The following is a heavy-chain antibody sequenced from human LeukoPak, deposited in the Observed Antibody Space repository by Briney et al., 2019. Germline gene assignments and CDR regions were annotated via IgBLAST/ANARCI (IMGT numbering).Heavy chain of an antibody. V-gene: IGHV3-13*01. J-gene: IGHJ6*03. CDR3: ARGPPRGKYYYMDV. Sequence: PGGSLRLSCAASGFTFSSFDMHWVRQPTGQSLEWVSTIGTASDTSYPGSVEGRFTLSRDNAKNSLYLQMNSLTAGDTAVYYCARGPPRGKYYYMDVWGKGTTVTVSS. CDR2: IGTASDT. D-gene: IGHD1-1*01. CDR1: GFTFSSFD.